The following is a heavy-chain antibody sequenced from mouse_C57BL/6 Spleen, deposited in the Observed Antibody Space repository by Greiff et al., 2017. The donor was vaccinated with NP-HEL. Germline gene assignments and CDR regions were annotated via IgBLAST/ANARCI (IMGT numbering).Heavy chain of an antibody. CDR3: ARFGIYYGNYYYAMDY. J-gene: IGHJ4*01. Sequence: VQLQQSGAELVKPGASVKISCKASGYAFSSYWMNWVKQRPGKGLEWIGQIYPGDGDTNYNGKFKGKATLTADKSSSTAYMQLSSLTSEDSAVYFGARFGIYYGNYYYAMDYWGQGTSVTVSS. CDR1: GYAFSSYW. D-gene: IGHD2-1*01. CDR2: IYPGDGDT. V-gene: IGHV1-80*01.